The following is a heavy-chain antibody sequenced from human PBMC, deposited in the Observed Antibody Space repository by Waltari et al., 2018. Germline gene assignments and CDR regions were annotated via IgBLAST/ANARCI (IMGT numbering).Heavy chain of an antibody. Sequence: QVQLVQSGAEVKKPGSSVKVSCKASGGTFRNYIISWVRQAPGEGLEWMGRICPVSSSVNYGQKFQGRVTIHADESTSTAYLELTSLGSDDTAMYYCASGMRWSWGDVVDVWGQGTTVTVSS. J-gene: IGHJ6*02. CDR1: GGTFRNYI. D-gene: IGHD2-15*01. CDR3: ASGMRWSWGDVVDV. V-gene: IGHV1-69*15. CDR2: ICPVSSSV.